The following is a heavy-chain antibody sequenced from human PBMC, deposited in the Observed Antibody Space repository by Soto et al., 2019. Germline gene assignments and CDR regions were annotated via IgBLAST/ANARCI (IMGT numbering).Heavy chain of an antibody. CDR2: INQDGSEK. Sequence: PGGSLRLSCAVSGFTFSSYWMSWVRQTPGKGLEWVANINQDGSEKYYADSVKGRFTISRDNAKNSLYLQMNSLRAEDTAVYYCAREGYYYDSSGYPRYYYYYGMDVWGQGTTVTVSS. J-gene: IGHJ6*02. CDR1: GFTFSSYW. CDR3: AREGYYYDSSGYPRYYYYYGMDV. V-gene: IGHV3-7*03. D-gene: IGHD3-22*01.